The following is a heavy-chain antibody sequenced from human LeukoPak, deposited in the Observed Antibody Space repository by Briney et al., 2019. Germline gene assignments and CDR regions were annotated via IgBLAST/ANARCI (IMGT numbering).Heavy chain of an antibody. Sequence: PGGSLRLSCEASGFTFTNYGMSWVRQAPGKGLEWVSVISGRGGRTDYADSVKGRFTISRDNSKNTLHLQMNSLRVEDTAVYYCARESLRGVLSNGGFDYWGQGTLVTVSS. J-gene: IGHJ4*02. CDR2: ISGRGGRT. CDR1: GFTFTNYG. V-gene: IGHV3-23*01. D-gene: IGHD3-10*01. CDR3: ARESLRGVLSNGGFDY.